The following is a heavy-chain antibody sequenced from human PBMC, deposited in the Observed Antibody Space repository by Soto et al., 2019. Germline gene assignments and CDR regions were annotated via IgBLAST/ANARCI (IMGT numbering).Heavy chain of an antibody. J-gene: IGHJ4*02. V-gene: IGHV4-31*03. CDR1: GGSLSSGGYY. CDR2: IYHSGTT. CDR3: AREGGYSTTTDY. Sequence: PSETLSLTCTVSGGSLSSGGYYLSWIRQHPGKGLEWIGSIYHSGTTYYNPSLKSRVTISVDTSKNQFSLKVSSVTAADTAVYYCAREGGYSTTTDYWGQGTLVTVSS. D-gene: IGHD6-13*01.